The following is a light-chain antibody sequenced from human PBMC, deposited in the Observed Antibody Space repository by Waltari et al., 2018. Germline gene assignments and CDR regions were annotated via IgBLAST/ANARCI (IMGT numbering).Light chain of an antibody. CDR2: KDS. J-gene: IGLJ3*02. V-gene: IGLV3-25*03. CDR1: ALPKPS. CDR3: QSADSSGTWV. Sequence: SYELTQPPSVSVSPGQTARLTCPGDALPKPSAYWYQQKPGQAPVLVIYKDSERPSGIPERFSGSSSGTTVTLTISGVQAEDEADYYCQSADSSGTWVFGGGTKLTVL.